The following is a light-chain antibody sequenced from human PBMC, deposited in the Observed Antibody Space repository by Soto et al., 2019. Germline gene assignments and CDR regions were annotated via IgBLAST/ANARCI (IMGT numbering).Light chain of an antibody. CDR2: AAS. V-gene: IGKV1-17*01. CDR3: LQHISYPWT. CDR1: QGIRND. Sequence: DIQMTQSPSSLSASVGDRVTITCRASQGIRNDLDWYQQKPGKAPKRLIYAASSLQSGVPSRFSGTGSGTEFTLTISSLQPEDFATYYCLQHISYPWTFGQGTKVEIK. J-gene: IGKJ1*01.